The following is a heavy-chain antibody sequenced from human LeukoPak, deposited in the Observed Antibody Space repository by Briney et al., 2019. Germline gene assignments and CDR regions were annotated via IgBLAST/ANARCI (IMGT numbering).Heavy chain of an antibody. CDR3: ARLGHVNIVVVTASGDDAFDI. J-gene: IGHJ3*02. CDR2: INPNSGGT. CDR1: GYTFTGYY. D-gene: IGHD2-21*02. Sequence: GASVKVSCKASGYTFTGYYMHWVRQAPGQGLEWMGWINPNSGGTNYAQKFQGRVTMTRDTSISTAYMELSRLRSDDTAVYYCARLGHVNIVVVTASGDDAFDIWGQGTMVTVSS. V-gene: IGHV1-2*02.